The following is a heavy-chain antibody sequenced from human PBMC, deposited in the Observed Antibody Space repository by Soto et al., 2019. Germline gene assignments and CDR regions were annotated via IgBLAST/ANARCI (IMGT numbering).Heavy chain of an antibody. D-gene: IGHD3-9*01. CDR1: GFTFSSYA. Sequence: QVQLVESGGGVVQPGRSLRLSCAASGFTFSSYAMHWVRQAPGKGLEWVAVISYDGSNKYYADSVKGRFTISRDNSKNTLYLQMNSLRAEDTAVYYCARDEDWLLFDYWGQGTLVTVSS. CDR3: ARDEDWLLFDY. CDR2: ISYDGSNK. J-gene: IGHJ4*02. V-gene: IGHV3-30-3*01.